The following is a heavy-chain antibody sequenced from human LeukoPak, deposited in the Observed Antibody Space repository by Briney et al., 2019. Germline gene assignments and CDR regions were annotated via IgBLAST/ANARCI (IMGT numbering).Heavy chain of an antibody. D-gene: IGHD3-22*01. J-gene: IGHJ3*02. CDR3: AGYYYDSSGYYQTAFDI. Sequence: GGSLRLSCAASGFTFSSYSMNWVRQAPGKGLEWVSSISSSSSYIYYADSVKGRFTISRDNAKNSLYLQMNSLRAEDTAVYYCAGYYYDSSGYYQTAFDIWGQGTMVTVSS. CDR2: ISSSSSYI. CDR1: GFTFSSYS. V-gene: IGHV3-21*04.